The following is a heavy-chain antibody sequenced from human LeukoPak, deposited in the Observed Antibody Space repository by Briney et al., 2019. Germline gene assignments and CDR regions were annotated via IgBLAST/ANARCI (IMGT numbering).Heavy chain of an antibody. J-gene: IGHJ4*02. Sequence: GGSLRLSCAASGFTFSSYSMNWVRQAPGKGLEWFSSISSSSSYIYYADSVKGRFTIYRDKAKNSMYLQMNSLRAEDTAVYYCARDYGSGSPFDYWGQGTLVTVSS. CDR1: GFTFSSYS. D-gene: IGHD3-10*01. CDR2: ISSSSSYI. V-gene: IGHV3-21*01. CDR3: ARDYGSGSPFDY.